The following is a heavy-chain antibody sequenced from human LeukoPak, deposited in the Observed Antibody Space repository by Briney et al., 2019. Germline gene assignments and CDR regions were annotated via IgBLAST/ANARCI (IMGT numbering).Heavy chain of an antibody. CDR3: TTEEIVVVPAAPAVDY. D-gene: IGHD2-2*01. J-gene: IGHJ4*02. Sequence: GGSLRLSCAASGFTFDAFGMTWVRQAPGKGLEWVGRIKSKTDGGTTDYAAPVKGRFTISRDDSKNTLYLQMNSLKTEDTAVYYCTTEEIVVVPAAPAVDYWGQGTLVTVSS. CDR2: IKSKTDGGTT. V-gene: IGHV3-15*01. CDR1: GFTFDAFG.